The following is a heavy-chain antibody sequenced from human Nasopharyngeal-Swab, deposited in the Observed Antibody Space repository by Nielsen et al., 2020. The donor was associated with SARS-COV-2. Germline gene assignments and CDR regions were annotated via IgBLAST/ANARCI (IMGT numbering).Heavy chain of an antibody. J-gene: IGHJ4*02. CDR3: AKGGDLDS. D-gene: IGHD3-10*01. CDR2: MTPDGSQK. CDR1: GFSVTNFG. V-gene: IGHV3-30*18. Sequence: GGSLRLSCVASGFSVTNFGIQWVRQTPGKGLEWLALMTPDGSQKFYADSIGGRFTMSRDNSKNSLYLQLNSLRPDDSAVHYCAKGGDLDSWGRGTLVTVSS.